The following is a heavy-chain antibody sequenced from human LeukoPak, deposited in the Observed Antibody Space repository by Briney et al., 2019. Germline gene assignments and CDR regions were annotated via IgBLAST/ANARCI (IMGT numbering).Heavy chain of an antibody. V-gene: IGHV1-2*02. CDR2: INPNSGAA. Sequence: EASVKVSCKASGYTFTDHFLHWVRRAPGQEFELMGWINPNSGAAHYTQSFQGRVTMTRDTSLSTAYLQLNSLTSDDAAMYYCARAQYLTAPAGTFANSWGQGTLVTVSS. CDR1: GYTFTDHF. D-gene: IGHD6-13*01. CDR3: ARAQYLTAPAGTFANS. J-gene: IGHJ4*02.